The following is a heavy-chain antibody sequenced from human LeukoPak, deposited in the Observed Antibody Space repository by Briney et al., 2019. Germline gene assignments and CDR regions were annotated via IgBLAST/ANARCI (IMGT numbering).Heavy chain of an antibody. CDR3: AHRRTYSNYGIYFDY. V-gene: IGHV2-5*02. CDR2: IYWDDDK. J-gene: IGHJ4*02. CDR1: GFSLSTSGVG. D-gene: IGHD4-11*01. Sequence: SGPTLANPTQTLTLTCTFSGFSLSTSGVGVGWIRQPPGKALKWLALIYWDDDKRYSPSLKSRLTITKDTSKNQVVLTMTNMDPVDTATYYCAHRRTYSNYGIYFDYWGQGTLVTVSS.